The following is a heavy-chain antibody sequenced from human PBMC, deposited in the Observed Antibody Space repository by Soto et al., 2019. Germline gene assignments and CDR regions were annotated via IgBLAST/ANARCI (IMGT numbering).Heavy chain of an antibody. CDR1: GFTSTNYV. D-gene: IGHD2-8*01. CDR3: AKDRVGGVPDAFDI. CDR2: ISGSGTTT. V-gene: IGHV3-23*01. Sequence: GGSLRLACAASGFTSTNYVMNWVRQAPGKGLEWVSSISGSGTTTFYADSVKGRFIISRDNSKNTLYLQMNSLRAEDTALYYCAKDRVGGVPDAFDIWGQGTMVTVSS. J-gene: IGHJ3*02.